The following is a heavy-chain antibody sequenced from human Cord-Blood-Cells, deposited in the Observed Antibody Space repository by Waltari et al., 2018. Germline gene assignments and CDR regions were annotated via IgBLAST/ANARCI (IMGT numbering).Heavy chain of an antibody. V-gene: IGHV1-2*02. D-gene: IGHD1-26*01. Sequence: QVQLVQSGAEVKKPGASVKVSCKASGYTFTGYYMHWVRQAPGQGLEWRGWINPNSGGTNYARTFQGRVTMTRDTSISTAYMELSRLRSDDTAVYYCARRAFREFDYWGQGTLVTVSS. CDR1: GYTFTGYY. J-gene: IGHJ4*02. CDR2: INPNSGGT. CDR3: ARRAFREFDY.